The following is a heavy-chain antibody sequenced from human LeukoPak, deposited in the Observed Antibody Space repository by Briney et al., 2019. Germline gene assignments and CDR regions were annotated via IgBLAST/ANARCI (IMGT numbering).Heavy chain of an antibody. CDR1: GYTFTSYG. Sequence: GLVKVSCKASGYTFTSYGISWVRQAPGQGLEWMGWISAYNGNTNYAQKLQGRVTMTTDTSTSTAYMELRSLRSDDTAVYYCARAGALYGDYASHGMDVWGQGTTVTVSS. CDR3: ARAGALYGDYASHGMDV. J-gene: IGHJ6*02. D-gene: IGHD4-17*01. V-gene: IGHV1-18*01. CDR2: ISAYNGNT.